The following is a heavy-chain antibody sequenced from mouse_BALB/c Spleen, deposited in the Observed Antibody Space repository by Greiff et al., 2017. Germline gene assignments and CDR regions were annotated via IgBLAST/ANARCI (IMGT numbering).Heavy chain of an antibody. D-gene: IGHD2-14*01. CDR1: GYTFTSYW. Sequence: QVQLQQPGAELVKPGAPVKLSCKASGYTFTSYWMNRVKQRPGRGLEWIGRIDPSDSETQYNQKFKDKATLTVDKSSSTAYIQLSSLTSEDSAVYYCARGVRRDYYAMDYWGQGTSVTVSS. J-gene: IGHJ4*01. CDR3: ARGVRRDYYAMDY. V-gene: IGHV1-74*01. CDR2: IDPSDSET.